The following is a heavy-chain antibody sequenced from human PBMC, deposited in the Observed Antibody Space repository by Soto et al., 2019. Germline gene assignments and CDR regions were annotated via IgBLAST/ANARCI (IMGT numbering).Heavy chain of an antibody. CDR1: GGTFSSYA. CDR3: ATVFSGYDSYYYGMDV. Sequence: GASVKVSCKASGGTFSSYAISWVRQAPGQGLEWMGGIIPIFGTANYTQKFQGRVTITADESTSTAYMELSSLRSEDTAVYYCATVFSGYDSYYYGMDVWGQGTTVTVSS. D-gene: IGHD5-12*01. J-gene: IGHJ6*02. CDR2: IIPIFGTA. V-gene: IGHV1-69*13.